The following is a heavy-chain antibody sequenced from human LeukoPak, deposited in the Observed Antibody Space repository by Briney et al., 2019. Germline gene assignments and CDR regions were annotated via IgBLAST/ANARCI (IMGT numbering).Heavy chain of an antibody. V-gene: IGHV1-46*01. D-gene: IGHD2-2*01. J-gene: IGHJ4*02. CDR2: INPSGGST. CDR1: GYTFTSYY. CDR3: ARDGLVPAAMGGFDY. Sequence: ASVKVSCKASGYTFTSYYMHWVRQAPGQGLEWMGIINPSGGSTSYAQKFQGRVTMTRDTSTSTVYMELSSLRSEDTAVYYCARDGLVPAAMGGFDYWGQGTLVTVSS.